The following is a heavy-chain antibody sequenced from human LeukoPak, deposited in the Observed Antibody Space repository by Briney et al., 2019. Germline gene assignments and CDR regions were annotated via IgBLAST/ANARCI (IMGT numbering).Heavy chain of an antibody. Sequence: SETLSLTCTVSGGSISSSSYYWGRIRQPPGKGLEWIGSIYYSGSTYYNPSLKSRVTISVDTSKNQFSLKLSSVTAADTAVYYCARDNPLWFGELLTRLFDYWGQGTLVTVSS. CDR3: ARDNPLWFGELLTRLFDY. V-gene: IGHV4-39*07. J-gene: IGHJ4*02. CDR2: IYYSGST. CDR1: GGSISSSSYY. D-gene: IGHD3-10*01.